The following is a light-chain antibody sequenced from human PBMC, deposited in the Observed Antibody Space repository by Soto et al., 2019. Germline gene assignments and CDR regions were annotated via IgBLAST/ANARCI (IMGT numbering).Light chain of an antibody. J-gene: IGKJ1*01. V-gene: IGKV3-20*01. CDR3: QQYGSSPWT. CDR2: AAS. Sequence: EIVLTQSPVTLSLSPGERATLSCRASQSISSSYLAWYQQKPGQAPRLLIYAASTRATGIPDSFSGSGSGTDFTLTISRLEPEDFAVYYCQQYGSSPWTFGQGTKVDIK. CDR1: QSISSSY.